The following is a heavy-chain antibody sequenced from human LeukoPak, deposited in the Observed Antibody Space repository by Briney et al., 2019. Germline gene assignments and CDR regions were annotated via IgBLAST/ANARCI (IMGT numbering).Heavy chain of an antibody. CDR2: IYYSGST. J-gene: IGHJ6*02. V-gene: IGHV4-59*01. CDR1: GGSISSYY. CDR3: ARGAVGATPYYYYYGMDV. Sequence: SVTLSLTCTVSGGSISSYYWSWIRQPPGKGLEWIGYIYYSGSTNYNPSLKSRVTISVDTSKNQFSLKLSSVTAADTAVYYCARGAVGATPYYYYYGMDVWGQGTTVTVSS. D-gene: IGHD1-26*01.